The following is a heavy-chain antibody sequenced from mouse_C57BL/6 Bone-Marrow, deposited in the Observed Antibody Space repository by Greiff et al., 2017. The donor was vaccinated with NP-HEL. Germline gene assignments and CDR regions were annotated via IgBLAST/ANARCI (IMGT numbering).Heavy chain of an antibody. CDR2: IYPGGGYT. V-gene: IGHV1-63*01. Sequence: QVQLQQSGAELVRPGTSVKMSCKASGYTFTNYWIGWAKQRPGHGLEWIGDIYPGGGYTNYNEKFKGKATLTVDKSSSTAYMGLRSLTSEASAVYYWARWGQLSPFDYWGKGTTLTVSS. CDR3: ARWGQLSPFDY. CDR1: GYTFTNYW. J-gene: IGHJ2*01. D-gene: IGHD3-2*02.